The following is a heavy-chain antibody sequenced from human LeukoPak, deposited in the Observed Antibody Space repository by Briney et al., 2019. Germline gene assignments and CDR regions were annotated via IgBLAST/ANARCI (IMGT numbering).Heavy chain of an antibody. CDR3: ARPSYSQTWYYFDY. D-gene: IGHD1-26*01. CDR1: GFTFSSYW. Sequence: GGSLRLSCAASGFTFSSYWMSWVRQAPGKGLEWVANIKQDGSEKYYVDSVKGRFTISRDNAKNSLYLQMNSLRAEDTAVYYCARPSYSQTWYYFDYWGQGTLVTVSS. J-gene: IGHJ4*02. V-gene: IGHV3-7*01. CDR2: IKQDGSEK.